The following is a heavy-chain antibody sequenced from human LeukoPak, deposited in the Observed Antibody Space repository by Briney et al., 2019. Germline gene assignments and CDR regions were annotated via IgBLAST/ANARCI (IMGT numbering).Heavy chain of an antibody. Sequence: PGGSLRLSCAASGFTFSSYSMNWVRQAPGKGLEWVSSISSSSSYIYYADSVKGRFTISRDNAKNSLYLQMNSLRAEDTAVYYCARAGSGPYYYYYMDVWGKGTTVTVSS. J-gene: IGHJ6*03. V-gene: IGHV3-21*01. D-gene: IGHD2-15*01. CDR2: ISSSSSYI. CDR3: ARAGSGPYYYYYMDV. CDR1: GFTFSSYS.